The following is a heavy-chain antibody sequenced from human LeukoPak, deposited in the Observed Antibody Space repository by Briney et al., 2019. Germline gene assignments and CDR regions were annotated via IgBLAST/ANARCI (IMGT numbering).Heavy chain of an antibody. CDR2: INPNSGGT. V-gene: IGHV1-2*02. J-gene: IGHJ6*02. CDR1: VYTFTGYY. CDR3: ARDLSYGSGSYGYGMDV. D-gene: IGHD3-10*01. Sequence: ASVKVSCKASVYTFTGYYMHWVRQAPGQGLEWMGWINPNSGGTNYAQKFQGRVTMTRDTSISTAYMELSRLRSDDTAVYYCARDLSYGSGSYGYGMDVWGQGTTVTVSS.